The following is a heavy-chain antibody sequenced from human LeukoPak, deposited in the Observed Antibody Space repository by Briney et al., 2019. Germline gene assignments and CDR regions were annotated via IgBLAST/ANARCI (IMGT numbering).Heavy chain of an antibody. D-gene: IGHD6-13*01. J-gene: IGHJ6*02. V-gene: IGHV1-8*01. CDR3: ARLASSSWPLYYYYGMDV. Sequence: GASVKVSCKASGYTFTSYDINWVRQATGQGLEWMGWMNPNNGNTGYAQKFQGRVTMTRSTSISTAYMELSSLRSEDTAVCYCARLASSSWPLYYYYGMDVWGQGTTVTVSS. CDR2: MNPNNGNT. CDR1: GYTFTSYD.